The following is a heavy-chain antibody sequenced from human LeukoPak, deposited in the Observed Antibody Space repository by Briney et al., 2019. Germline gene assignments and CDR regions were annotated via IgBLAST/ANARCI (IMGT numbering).Heavy chain of an antibody. CDR2: ISSSSTYI. Sequence: GGSLRLSCAASGFTFSSYSMNWVRQAPGKGLEWVSFISSSSTYIYYADSVKGPFTSSRDDAKNSLYLQMSSLRADDTAVCYCARDRVVSGRFGEVASWGQGTVVSVSS. D-gene: IGHD3-10*01. V-gene: IGHV3-21*01. CDR1: GFTFSSYS. J-gene: IGHJ5*01. CDR3: ARDRVVSGRFGEVAS.